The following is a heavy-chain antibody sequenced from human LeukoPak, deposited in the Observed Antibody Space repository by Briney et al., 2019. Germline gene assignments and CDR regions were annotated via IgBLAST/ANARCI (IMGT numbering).Heavy chain of an antibody. CDR1: GGTFSSYA. V-gene: IGHV1-69*06. J-gene: IGHJ5*02. CDR3: ARALPHRRLMDTTMEQHWFDP. CDR2: IIPIFGTA. D-gene: IGHD5-18*01. Sequence: ASVKVSCKASGGTFSSYAISWVRQAPGQGLEWMGGIIPIFGTANYAQKFQGRVTITADKSTSTAYMELSSLRSEDTAVYYCARALPHRRLMDTTMEQHWFDPWGQGTLVTVSS.